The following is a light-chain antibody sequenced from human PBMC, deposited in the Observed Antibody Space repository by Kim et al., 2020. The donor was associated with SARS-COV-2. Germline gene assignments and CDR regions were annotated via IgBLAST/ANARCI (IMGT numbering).Light chain of an antibody. CDR3: QQFGSSPIT. V-gene: IGKV3-20*01. CDR1: QNINNY. CDR2: DAV. J-gene: IGKJ5*01. Sequence: EIVLTQSPGTLSLSPGERATLSCRASQNINNYLVWYQQKPGQAPRLLIFDAVTRATGIPDRFSGSGYGTDFTLTISRLEPEDVAVYFCQQFGSSPITFGQGTRLEIK.